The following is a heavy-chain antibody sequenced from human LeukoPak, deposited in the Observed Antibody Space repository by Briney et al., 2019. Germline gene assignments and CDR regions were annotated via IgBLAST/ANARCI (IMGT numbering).Heavy chain of an antibody. Sequence: SETLSLTCTVSGGSISSSSHYWGWIRQPPGKGLEWIGTIYYSGSTYYNPSLKSRVTISVDTSKNQFSLKLGSVAAADTAVYYCARRPASNYYDTSAAFDIWGQGTMVTVSS. CDR1: GGSISSSSHY. V-gene: IGHV4-39*01. CDR3: ARRPASNYYDTSAAFDI. D-gene: IGHD3-22*01. CDR2: IYYSGST. J-gene: IGHJ3*02.